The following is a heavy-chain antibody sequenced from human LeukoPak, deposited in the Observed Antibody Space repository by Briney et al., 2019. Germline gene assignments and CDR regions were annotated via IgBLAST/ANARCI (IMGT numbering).Heavy chain of an antibody. CDR1: GGSISSYY. J-gene: IGHJ6*02. Sequence: SETLSLTCTVSGGSISSYYWSWIRQPPGKGLEWIGYIYYSGSTNYNPSLKSRVTISVDTSKNQFFLKLSSVTAADTAVYYCARDGRAAVAGRPCLHYYYGMDVWGQGTTVTVSS. CDR2: IYYSGST. V-gene: IGHV4-59*01. CDR3: ARDGRAAVAGRPCLHYYYGMDV. D-gene: IGHD6-19*01.